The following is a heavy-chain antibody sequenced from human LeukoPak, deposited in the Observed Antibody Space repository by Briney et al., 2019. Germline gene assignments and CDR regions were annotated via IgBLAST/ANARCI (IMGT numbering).Heavy chain of an antibody. CDR3: AKDLKGPEPMWFSSSNGFDY. D-gene: IGHD6-6*01. CDR2: ISWNSGSI. V-gene: IGHV3-9*01. CDR1: GFTFDDYA. Sequence: QTGGSLRLSCAASGFTFDDYAMHWVRQAPGKGLEWVSGISWNSGSIGYADSVKGRFTISRDNAKNSLYLQMNSLRAEDTALYYCAKDLKGPEPMWFSSSNGFDYWGQGTLVTVSS. J-gene: IGHJ4*02.